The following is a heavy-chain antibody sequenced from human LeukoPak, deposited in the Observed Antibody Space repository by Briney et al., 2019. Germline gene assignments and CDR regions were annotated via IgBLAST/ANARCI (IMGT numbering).Heavy chain of an antibody. CDR1: GFTFSSYS. V-gene: IGHV3-48*01. CDR2: ISSSSSTI. Sequence: GGSLRLSCAASGFTFSSYSMKWVRQAPGKGLEWVSYISSSSSTIYYADSVKGRFTISRDNAKNSLYLQMNSLRAEDTAVYYCAREGRALDYWGQGTLVTVSS. CDR3: AREGRALDY. J-gene: IGHJ4*02.